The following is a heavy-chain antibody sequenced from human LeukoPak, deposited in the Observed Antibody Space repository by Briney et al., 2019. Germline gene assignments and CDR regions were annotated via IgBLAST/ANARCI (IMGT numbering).Heavy chain of an antibody. D-gene: IGHD3-10*01. CDR1: GFTFSGSA. V-gene: IGHV3-23*01. J-gene: IGHJ4*02. CDR3: ARAAMVRGVDYFDY. Sequence: GGSLRLSCAASGFTFSGSAMSWVRQAPGEGLEWVSVISGSGDSTYFADSVKGRFTISRDNSKNTLYLQMNSLRAEDTAVYYCARAAMVRGVDYFDYWGQGTLVTVSS. CDR2: ISGSGDST.